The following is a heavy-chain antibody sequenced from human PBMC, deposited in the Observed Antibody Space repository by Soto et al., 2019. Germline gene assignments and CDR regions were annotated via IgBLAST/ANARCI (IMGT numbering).Heavy chain of an antibody. CDR2: IYHTGST. CDR1: GGSISSRSYY. J-gene: IGHJ4*02. CDR3: ASHTRGDYGDLWYFDY. Sequence: PSETLSLTCTVSGGSISSRSYYWGWIRQPPGKGLEWIGGIYHTGSTYYSPSLKSRVTISVDTSKNQFSLKLSSVTAADTAVYFCASHTRGDYGDLWYFDYWGQGTLVTVSS. V-gene: IGHV4-39*01. D-gene: IGHD4-17*01.